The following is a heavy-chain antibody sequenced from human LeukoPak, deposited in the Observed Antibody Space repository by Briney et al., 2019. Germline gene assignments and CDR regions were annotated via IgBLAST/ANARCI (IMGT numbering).Heavy chain of an antibody. V-gene: IGHV3-20*04. CDR3: ARDIGDSGGAVAGY. D-gene: IGHD6-19*01. J-gene: IGHJ4*02. Sequence: GGSLRLSCAASGFTFDDYGMSWVRQAPGKGLEWVSGINWNGGSTGYADSVKGRFIISRDNAKNSLYLQMNSLRAEDTALYYCARDIGDSGGAVAGYWGQGTLVTVSS. CDR2: INWNGGST. CDR1: GFTFDDYG.